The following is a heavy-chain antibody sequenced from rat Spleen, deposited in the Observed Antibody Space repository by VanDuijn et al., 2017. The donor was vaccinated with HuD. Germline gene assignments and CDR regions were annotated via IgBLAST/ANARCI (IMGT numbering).Heavy chain of an antibody. J-gene: IGHJ2*01. Sequence: EVQLVESGGGLVQPGRSLKLSCVASGFTFNNYWMTWIRQAPGKGLEWVASITNTGGSTYYPDSVKGRFTISRDNAKSTLYLQMNSLRSEDTATYYCTRRGFYYDGSYYYGGFDYWGQGVMVTVSS. CDR3: TRRGFYYDGSYYYGGFDY. CDR1: GFTFNNYW. CDR2: ITNTGGST. D-gene: IGHD1-12*02. V-gene: IGHV5-31*01.